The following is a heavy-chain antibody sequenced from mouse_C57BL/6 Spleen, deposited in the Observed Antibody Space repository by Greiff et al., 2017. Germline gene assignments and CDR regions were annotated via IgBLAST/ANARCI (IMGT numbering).Heavy chain of an antibody. CDR3: VRDDCGSSYWYFDV. CDR2: LRSKSSNYAT. J-gene: IGHJ1*03. D-gene: IGHD1-1*01. Sequence: EVKLMESGGGLVQPKGSLKLSCAASGFTFNTYAMHWVRQAPGKGLEWVARLRSKSSNYATYYADSVKDRFTISRDDSQSMLYLQMNNLKTADTAMYYCVRDDCGSSYWYFDVWGTGTTVTVSS. CDR1: GFTFNTYA. V-gene: IGHV10-3*01.